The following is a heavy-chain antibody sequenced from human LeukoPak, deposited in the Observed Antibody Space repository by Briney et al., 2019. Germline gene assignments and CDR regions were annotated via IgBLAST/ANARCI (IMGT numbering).Heavy chain of an antibody. CDR3: ARGGYSSSLFDY. J-gene: IGHJ4*02. CDR2: IYYSGST. V-gene: IGHV4-39*07. Sequence: PSETLSLTCTVSGGSISGSSYYWGWTRQPPGKGLEWIGSIYYSGSTYYNPSLKSRVTISVDKSKNQFSLKLSSVTAADTAVYYCARGGYSSSLFDYWGQGTLVTVSS. D-gene: IGHD6-13*01. CDR1: GGSISGSSYY.